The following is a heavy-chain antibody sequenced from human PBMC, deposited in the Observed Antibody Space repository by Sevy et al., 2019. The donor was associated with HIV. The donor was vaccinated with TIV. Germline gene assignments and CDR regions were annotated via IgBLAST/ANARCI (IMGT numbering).Heavy chain of an antibody. D-gene: IGHD6-13*01. CDR2: IKSKTDGGTT. CDR3: TTGPSGIASGWYSFDY. Sequence: GGSLRLSCAASGFTFSNAWMSWVRQAPGKGLEWVGRIKSKTDGGTTDYAAPVKGRFTISRDDSKNTLYLQMNSLKTGDTAVYYCTTGPSGIASGWYSFDYWGQGTLVTVSS. CDR1: GFTFSNAW. J-gene: IGHJ4*02. V-gene: IGHV3-15*01.